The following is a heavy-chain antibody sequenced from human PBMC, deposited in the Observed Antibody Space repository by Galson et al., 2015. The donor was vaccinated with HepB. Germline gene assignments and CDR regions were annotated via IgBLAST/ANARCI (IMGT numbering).Heavy chain of an antibody. CDR1: GFTFSSYW. CDR3: ARLVHDYSNYEASGDYYYMDV. V-gene: IGHV3-7*01. J-gene: IGHJ6*03. CDR2: IKQDGSEK. D-gene: IGHD4-11*01. Sequence: SLRLSCAASGFTFSSYWMSWVRQAPGKGLEWVANIKQDGSEKYYVDSVKGRFTISRDNAKNSLYLQMNSLRAEDTAVYYCARLVHDYSNYEASGDYYYMDVWGKGTTVTVSS.